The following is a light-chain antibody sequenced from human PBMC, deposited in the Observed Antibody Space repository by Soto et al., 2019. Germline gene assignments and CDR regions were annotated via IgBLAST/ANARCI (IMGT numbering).Light chain of an antibody. CDR1: QSVSSDY. Sequence: EIVLTQSQNTLSLSPGERSTLSCRASQSVSSDYLVWYQQKPGQAPRLLIYGASSRATGIPDRFSASGSGTDFTLTISSLEPEDFAIYYCHHRSSWPPAFGQGTRLEIK. CDR3: HHRSSWPPA. V-gene: IGKV3D-20*02. CDR2: GAS. J-gene: IGKJ5*01.